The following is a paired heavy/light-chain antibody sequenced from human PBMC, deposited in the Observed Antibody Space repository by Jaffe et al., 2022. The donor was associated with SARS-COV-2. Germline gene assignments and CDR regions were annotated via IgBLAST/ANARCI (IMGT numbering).Heavy chain of an antibody. J-gene: IGHJ4*02. D-gene: IGHD6-19*01. Sequence: EVQLVESGGALVQPGGSLRLSCAASGLTFSSYAMSWVRQAPGKGLEWVSGISDSGGSTFYVDSVKGRFTISRDNSKETLYLQMNSLRAEDTAVYYCAKALAGVAGTGRGFDYWGQGTLVTVSS. CDR1: GLTFSSYA. CDR3: AKALAGVAGTGRGFDY. V-gene: IGHV3-23*04. CDR2: ISDSGGST.
Light chain of an antibody. J-gene: IGLJ2*01. CDR3: GTWDYSLSTVI. Sequence: QSVLTQPPSVSAAPGQKVTISCSGSSSNIGSNFVSWYQRLPGPAPKLLIYDSNKRPSGIPDRFSGSKSGTSATLGITGLQTGDEADYYCGTWDYSLSTVIFGGGTKLTVL. CDR2: DSN. V-gene: IGLV1-51*01. CDR1: SSNIGSNF.